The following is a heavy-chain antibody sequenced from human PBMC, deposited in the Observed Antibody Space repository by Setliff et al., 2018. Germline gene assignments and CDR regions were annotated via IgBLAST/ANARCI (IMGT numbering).Heavy chain of an antibody. Sequence: LRLSCSASGFTFDDYAMHWVRQAPGKGLEWVSSISWNSGSVDYADSVKGRFTISRDSDKNSLFLHMDSLKTDDTAFYYCAKGSGSYYGLFDYWGRGTLVTVSS. CDR2: ISWNSGSV. J-gene: IGHJ4*02. CDR3: AKGSGSYYGLFDY. CDR1: GFTFDDYA. D-gene: IGHD3-10*01. V-gene: IGHV3-9*01.